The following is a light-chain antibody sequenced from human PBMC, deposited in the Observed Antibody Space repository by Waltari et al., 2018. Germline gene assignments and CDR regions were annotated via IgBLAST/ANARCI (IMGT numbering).Light chain of an antibody. Sequence: QPALTKPASVSGFLGRPITIPCTGPTNDLGSFILSSWSQQHPGKAPKVIIFEVNKRPSVVSKRFSGPKSGNTASLTVSGLHPEDEADYYCCSYAGTPSVVFGGGTKLTVL. CDR3: CSYAGTPSVV. CDR1: TNDLGSFIL. J-gene: IGLJ2*01. CDR2: EVN. V-gene: IGLV2-23*02.